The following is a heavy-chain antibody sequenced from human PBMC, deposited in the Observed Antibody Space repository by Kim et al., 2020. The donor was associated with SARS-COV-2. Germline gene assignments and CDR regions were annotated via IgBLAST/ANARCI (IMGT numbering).Heavy chain of an antibody. V-gene: IGHV3-30*03. J-gene: IGHJ3*02. Sequence: GGSLRLSCAASGFTFGESAMHWVRQAPGKGLDWVATISYDGNDKFYSDSVKGRFVISRDNFRDIMYLQMDSLSVDDTALYYCSRAPPLLRGGWACETWG. CDR3: SRAPPLLRGGWACET. CDR2: ISYDGNDK. D-gene: IGHD3-10*01. CDR1: GFTFGESA.